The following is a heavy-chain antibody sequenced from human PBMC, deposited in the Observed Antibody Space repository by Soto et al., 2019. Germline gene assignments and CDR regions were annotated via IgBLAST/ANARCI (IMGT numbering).Heavy chain of an antibody. V-gene: IGHV1-69*04. CDR2: IIPILGIA. J-gene: IGHJ6*02. Sequence: SVKVSCKASGGTFSSYTISWVRQAPGQGLEWMGRIIPILGIANYAQKFQGRVTITADKSTSTAYMELSSLRSEDTAVYYCATDRRDILTGYLRGGMDVWGQGTTVTVSS. D-gene: IGHD3-9*01. CDR1: GGTFSSYT. CDR3: ATDRRDILTGYLRGGMDV.